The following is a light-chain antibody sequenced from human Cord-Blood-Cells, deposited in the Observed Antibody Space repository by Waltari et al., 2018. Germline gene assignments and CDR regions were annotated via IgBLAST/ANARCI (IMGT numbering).Light chain of an antibody. J-gene: IGLJ3*02. CDR2: DVR. Sequence: QSALTQPASVSGSPGQSITISCTGTSSDVGGYNYVSWYHQHPGKAPKLMIYDVRKRPTVVSNLFSGSKSGNTASLTISGLQAEDEADYYCSSYTSSSTWVFGGGTKLTVL. CDR3: SSYTSSSTWV. V-gene: IGLV2-14*01. CDR1: SSDVGGYNY.